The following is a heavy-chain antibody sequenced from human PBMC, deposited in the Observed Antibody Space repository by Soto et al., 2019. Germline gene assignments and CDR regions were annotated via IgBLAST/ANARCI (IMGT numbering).Heavy chain of an antibody. CDR3: ARLRWPISDP. Sequence: QVQLVQSGAEVKKPGASVKVSCKASGYVFTSNYIHWVRQAPGQGLEWVGWVSPISGGAKYAPSLQGRVTLTRDTTINTVYMELTGLRPDDTAIYYCARLRWPISDPWGQGTLVTVSS. D-gene: IGHD4-17*01. CDR1: GYVFTSNY. CDR2: VSPISGGA. J-gene: IGHJ5*02. V-gene: IGHV1-2*02.